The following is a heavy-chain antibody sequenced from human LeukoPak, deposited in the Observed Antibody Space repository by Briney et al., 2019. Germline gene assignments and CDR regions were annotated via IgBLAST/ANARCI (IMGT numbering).Heavy chain of an antibody. CDR2: INPNSGGT. Sequence: ASVKVSCKASGYTFTSYYMHWVRQAPGQGLEWMGWINPNSGGTNYAQKLQGGVTMTTDTSTSTAYMELRSLRSDDTAVYYCARGGNYYGSGIPPLGYYYYMDVWGKGTTVTISS. CDR3: ARGGNYYGSGIPPLGYYYYMDV. J-gene: IGHJ6*03. V-gene: IGHV1-2*02. CDR1: GYTFTSYY. D-gene: IGHD3-10*01.